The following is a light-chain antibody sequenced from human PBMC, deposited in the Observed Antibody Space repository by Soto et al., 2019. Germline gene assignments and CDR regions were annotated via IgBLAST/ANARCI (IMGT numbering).Light chain of an antibody. J-gene: IGKJ2*01. CDR2: GAS. Sequence: DIQMTQSPSTLSASVGDRVTITCRASQSISSWLAWYQQTPRKAPRLLIYGASNLEGGVPSRFSGSGYGTEFTLPISSLQPDDFATYFCQQYLTSSPTLGQGTKLEIK. V-gene: IGKV1-5*01. CDR3: QQYLTSSPT. CDR1: QSISSW.